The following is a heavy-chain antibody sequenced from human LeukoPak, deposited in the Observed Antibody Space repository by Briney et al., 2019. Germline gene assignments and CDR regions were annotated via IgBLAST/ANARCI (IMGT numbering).Heavy chain of an antibody. V-gene: IGHV3-11*04. CDR2: ISNSGSTI. D-gene: IGHD2-8*01. CDR1: GFTFSDYY. J-gene: IGHJ4*02. Sequence: GGSLRLSCAASGFTFSDYYMSWIRQAPWKGLEWVSYISNSGSTIYYADSVKGRFTISRDNAKNSLYLQMNSLRAEDTAVYYCARTHYCTNGVCSPYFDYWGQGTLVTVSS. CDR3: ARTHYCTNGVCSPYFDY.